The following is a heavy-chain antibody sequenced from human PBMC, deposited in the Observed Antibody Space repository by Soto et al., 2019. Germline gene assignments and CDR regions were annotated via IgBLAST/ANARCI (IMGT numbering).Heavy chain of an antibody. D-gene: IGHD3-22*01. V-gene: IGHV4-4*02. CDR2: INHSGST. Sequence: SETLSLTCAVSGGSISSSNWWSRVRQPPGKGLEWIGEINHSGSTNYNPSLKSRVTISVDTSKNQFSLKLSSVTAADTAVYYCARGFITMIVVVPRWGWFDPWGQGTLVTVS. CDR3: ARGFITMIVVVPRWGWFDP. CDR1: GGSISSSNW. J-gene: IGHJ5*02.